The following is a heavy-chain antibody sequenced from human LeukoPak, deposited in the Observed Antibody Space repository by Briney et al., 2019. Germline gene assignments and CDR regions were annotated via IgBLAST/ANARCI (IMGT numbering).Heavy chain of an antibody. Sequence: GGSLRLSCAASGFTFSSYAMNWVRQAPGKGLEWASAISQSGGSTHYADSVKGRFTISRDNSKNTLYLQMNSLITEDTAVYYCAKLVPSPQWQTYYYYMDVWGKGTTVTVSS. J-gene: IGHJ6*03. V-gene: IGHV3-23*01. CDR3: AKLVPSPQWQTYYYYMDV. CDR1: GFTFSSYA. CDR2: ISQSGGST. D-gene: IGHD6-19*01.